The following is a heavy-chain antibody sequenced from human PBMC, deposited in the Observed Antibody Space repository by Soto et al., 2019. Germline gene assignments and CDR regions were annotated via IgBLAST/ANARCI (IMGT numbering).Heavy chain of an antibody. D-gene: IGHD6-6*01. CDR1: GFTFSSYA. CDR2: ISGSGGST. Sequence: GGSLRLSCAASGFTFSSYAMSWVRQAPGKGLEWVSAISGSGGSTYYADSVKGRFTISRDNSKNTLYLQMNSLRAEDTAVYYCANLFHSSSYYYYYGMDVWGQGTTVTVSS. V-gene: IGHV3-23*01. J-gene: IGHJ6*02. CDR3: ANLFHSSSYYYYYGMDV.